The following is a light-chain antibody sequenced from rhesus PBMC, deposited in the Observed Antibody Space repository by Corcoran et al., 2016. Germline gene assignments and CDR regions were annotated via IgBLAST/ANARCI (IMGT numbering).Light chain of an antibody. J-gene: IGKJ2*01. Sequence: DIQMTQSPSSLSASVGDRVTITCRASENVNNYLNWYQQKPGKAHKLLIYKASTLQSGVPSRLSGSGSGTDYTFTISSLQPEDVATYYCQHGYGTPYSFGQGAKVEVK. CDR2: KAS. CDR1: ENVNNY. V-gene: IGKV1-74*01. CDR3: QHGYGTPYS.